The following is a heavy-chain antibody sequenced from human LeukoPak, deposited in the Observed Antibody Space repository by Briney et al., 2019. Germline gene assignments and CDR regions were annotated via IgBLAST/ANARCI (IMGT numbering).Heavy chain of an antibody. Sequence: SETLSLTCTVSGGSISSSSYSWGWIRQPPGQGLEWIGSIYYSGSTYYNPSLKSRVTISVDTSKNQFSLKLSSVTAADTAVYYCARHGSRTTRIDYWGQGTLVTVSS. V-gene: IGHV4-39*01. J-gene: IGHJ4*02. CDR1: GGSISSSSYS. CDR2: IYYSGST. D-gene: IGHD1-1*01. CDR3: ARHGSRTTRIDY.